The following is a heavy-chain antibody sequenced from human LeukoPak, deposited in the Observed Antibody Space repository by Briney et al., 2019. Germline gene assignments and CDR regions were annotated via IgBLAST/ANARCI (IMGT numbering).Heavy chain of an antibody. Sequence: ASVKVSCKASGYTFTGYYMHWVRQAPGQGLEWMGWINPNSGGTNYAQKFQCRVTMTRDTSISTAYMGLSRLRSDDTAVYYCARIITTVRGDDYWGQGTLVTVSS. D-gene: IGHD3-10*01. V-gene: IGHV1-2*02. CDR3: ARIITTVRGDDY. CDR1: GYTFTGYY. J-gene: IGHJ4*02. CDR2: INPNSGGT.